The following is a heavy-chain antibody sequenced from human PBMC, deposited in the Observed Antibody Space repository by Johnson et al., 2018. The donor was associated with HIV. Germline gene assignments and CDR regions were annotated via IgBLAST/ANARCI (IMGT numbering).Heavy chain of an antibody. V-gene: IGHV3-11*01. D-gene: IGHD7-27*01. CDR3: NTAPSNWGNAFDI. CDR2: ISSSGSTI. J-gene: IGHJ3*02. Sequence: VQLVESGGGVVRPGGSLRLSCAASGFTLSDSYMSWIRQAPGKGLEWVSYISSSGSTIYYADSVKGRFTISRDNAKKSLYLQMNSLKTEDTAVYYCNTAPSNWGNAFDIWGQGTMVTVSS. CDR1: GFTLSDSY.